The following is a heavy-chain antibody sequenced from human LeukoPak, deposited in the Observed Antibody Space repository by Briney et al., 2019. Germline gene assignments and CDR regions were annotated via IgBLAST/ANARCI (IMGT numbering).Heavy chain of an antibody. CDR1: GGSISSYY. CDR3: ARNPQNWYFDL. V-gene: IGHV4-59*01. CDR2: VYYSVRT. Sequence: SETPSLTCTVSGGSISSYYWSWIRQPPGKGLEWIGYVYYSVRTNYNPSLKSRGTISVDTSKTQFSLRLSSVTAAATAVYYCARNPQNWYFDLWGRGTLVTVSS. J-gene: IGHJ2*01.